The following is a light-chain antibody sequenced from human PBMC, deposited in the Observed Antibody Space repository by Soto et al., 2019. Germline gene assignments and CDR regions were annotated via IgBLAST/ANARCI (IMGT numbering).Light chain of an antibody. Sequence: EIVMTQSPATLSVSPGERATLSCRASQSISKKLAWYQQKPGQAPRLFIYGASTRATGVPARFSGSGSGTEFTLTISGLQSEDFAVYYCQQYDNWPPWTFGQGTKVEIK. CDR1: QSISKK. V-gene: IGKV3-15*01. CDR2: GAS. J-gene: IGKJ1*01. CDR3: QQYDNWPPWT.